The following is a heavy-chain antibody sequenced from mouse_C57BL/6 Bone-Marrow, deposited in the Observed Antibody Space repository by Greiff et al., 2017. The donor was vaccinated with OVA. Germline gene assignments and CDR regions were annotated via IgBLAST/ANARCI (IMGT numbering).Heavy chain of an antibody. Sequence: EVKLMESGGGLVKPGGSLKLSCAASGFTFRRHTMSWVRQTPEKRLELVATISGGGGNTYYPDTMKGRFTISRDNAKNTLYLQMSSRGSGDTALYYCARQQFAWFAYWGQGTLVTVSA. CDR1: GFTFRRHT. J-gene: IGHJ3*01. CDR3: ARQQFAWFAY. V-gene: IGHV5-9*01. CDR2: ISGGGGNT.